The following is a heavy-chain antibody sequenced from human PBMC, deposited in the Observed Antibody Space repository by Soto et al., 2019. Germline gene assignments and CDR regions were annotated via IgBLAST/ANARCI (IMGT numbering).Heavy chain of an antibody. J-gene: IGHJ2*01. V-gene: IGHV1-69*01. CDR1: GGTFSSYA. CDR3: ATQEGEMYYDSSYWYFDL. CDR2: IIPIFGTA. Sequence: QVQLVQSGAEVKKPGSSVKVSCKASGGTFSSYAISWVRQAPGQGLEWMGGIIPIFGTANYAQKFQGRVTITADEATSTGYMELGSLRSEDTAVYCCATQEGEMYYDSSYWYFDLWGRGTLVAVSS. D-gene: IGHD3-22*01.